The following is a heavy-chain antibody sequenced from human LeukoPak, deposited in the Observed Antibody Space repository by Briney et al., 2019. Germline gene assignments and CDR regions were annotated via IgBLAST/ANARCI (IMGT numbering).Heavy chain of an antibody. V-gene: IGHV3-48*03. D-gene: IGHD6-6*01. CDR1: GFTLSGYE. CDR2: IAIDGRTT. J-gene: IGHJ4*02. Sequence: GGSLRLPCAASGFTLSGYEMNWVRQAPGKRLEWVSHIAIDGRTTYYGDSVNGRFTISRDRAKNSLYLQMDSLRVEDTAIYYCTREAFASSSSEFDFWGQGTLVTVSS. CDR3: TREAFASSSSEFDF.